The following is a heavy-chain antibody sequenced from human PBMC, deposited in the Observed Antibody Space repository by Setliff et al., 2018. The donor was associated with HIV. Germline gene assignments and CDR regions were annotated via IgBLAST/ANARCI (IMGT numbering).Heavy chain of an antibody. Sequence: PSETLSLTCTVSGLSMSYNYWSWIRQPPGKGLEWIGYISTTGSTSYSPSLKSRVSISVDTAKNQCSLRLNSVTAADTAVYYCARMSGGYSGGYFDYWGQGTQVTVSS. V-gene: IGHV4-4*09. D-gene: IGHD3-22*01. CDR3: ARMSGGYSGGYFDY. J-gene: IGHJ4*02. CDR2: ISTTGST. CDR1: GLSMSYNY.